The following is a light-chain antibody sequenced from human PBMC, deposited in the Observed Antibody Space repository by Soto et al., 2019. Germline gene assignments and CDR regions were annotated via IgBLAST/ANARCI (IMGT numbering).Light chain of an antibody. CDR3: SSYTSSNTLV. V-gene: IGLV2-14*01. J-gene: IGLJ2*01. CDR1: SSDVGGYNY. CDR2: DVR. Sequence: QPASVSESPGPAITISCTGTSSDVGGYNYVSWYQQHPGKAPKLMIYDVRNRPSGVSNRFSGSKSGNTASLTISGLQAEDEANYYCSSYTSSNTLVFGAGTKVTVL.